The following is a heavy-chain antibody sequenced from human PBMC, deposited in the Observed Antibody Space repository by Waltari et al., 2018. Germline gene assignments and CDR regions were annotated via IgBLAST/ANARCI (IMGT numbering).Heavy chain of an antibody. J-gene: IGHJ4*02. Sequence: QLQLQESGPGLVKPSETLSLTCTVSGGSISSSSYYWGWIRQPPGKGLEWIGSIYYSGRTYYNPSLKSRVTISVDTSKNQFSLKLSSVTAADTAVYYCARHEDSSGEDYWGQGTLVTVSS. D-gene: IGHD6-19*01. CDR3: ARHEDSSGEDY. CDR2: IYYSGRT. CDR1: GGSISSSSYY. V-gene: IGHV4-39*01.